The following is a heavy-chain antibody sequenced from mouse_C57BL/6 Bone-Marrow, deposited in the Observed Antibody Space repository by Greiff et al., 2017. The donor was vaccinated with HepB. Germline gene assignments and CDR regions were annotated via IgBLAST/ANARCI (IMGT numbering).Heavy chain of an antibody. J-gene: IGHJ4*01. D-gene: IGHD2-5*01. V-gene: IGHV5-6*02. CDR3: ARQNYSKPYAMDY. Sequence: EVKLVESGGDLVKPGGSLKLSCAASGFTFSSYGMSWVRQTPDKRLEWVATISSGGSYTYYPDSVKGRFTISRDNAKNTLYLQMSSLKSEDTAMYYCARQNYSKPYAMDYWGQGTSVTVSS. CDR1: GFTFSSYG. CDR2: ISSGGSYT.